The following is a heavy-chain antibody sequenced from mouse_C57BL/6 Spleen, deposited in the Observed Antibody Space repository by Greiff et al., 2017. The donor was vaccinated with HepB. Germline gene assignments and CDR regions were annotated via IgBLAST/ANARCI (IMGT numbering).Heavy chain of an antibody. Sequence: EVQGVESGGGLVKPGGSLKLSCAASGFTFSSYTMSWVRQTPEKRLEWVATISGGGGNTYYPDSVKGRFTISRDNAKNTLYLQMSSLRSEDTALYYCARLRHYFDYWGQGTTLTVSS. CDR2: ISGGGGNT. CDR1: GFTFSSYT. V-gene: IGHV5-9*01. J-gene: IGHJ2*01. CDR3: ARLRHYFDY.